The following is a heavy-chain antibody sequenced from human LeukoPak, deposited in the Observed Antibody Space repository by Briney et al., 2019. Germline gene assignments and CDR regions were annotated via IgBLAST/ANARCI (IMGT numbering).Heavy chain of an antibody. Sequence: PGGSLRLSCAASGFTFSSYSMNWVRQAPGKGLEWVSSISSSSSYIYYADSVKGRFTISRDNAKNSLYLQMNSLRAEDTAVYYCARDGGPRGRLHLDYWGQGTLVTVSS. CDR1: GFTFSSYS. D-gene: IGHD2-15*01. CDR3: ARDGGPRGRLHLDY. V-gene: IGHV3-21*01. CDR2: ISSSSSYI. J-gene: IGHJ4*02.